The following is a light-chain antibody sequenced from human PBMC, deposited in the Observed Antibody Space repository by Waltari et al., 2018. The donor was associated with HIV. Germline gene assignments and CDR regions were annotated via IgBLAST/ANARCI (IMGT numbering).Light chain of an antibody. CDR1: SGYTAYA. V-gene: IGLV4-69*01. Sequence: QLVLTHSASASAPLGASVKLTRTLSSGYTAYALAWHQQQAEKGPRYLMKVNSDGSYSRGDGIPDRFSGSSSEAERYLTISSLQSEDEADYYCQTWDTGIRVFGGGTKLTVL. J-gene: IGLJ3*02. CDR2: VNSDGSY. CDR3: QTWDTGIRV.